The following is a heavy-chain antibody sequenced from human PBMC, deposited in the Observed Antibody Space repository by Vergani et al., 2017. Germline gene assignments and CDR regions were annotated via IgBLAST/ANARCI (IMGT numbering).Heavy chain of an antibody. CDR3: ARVKPGIAAAGPDY. CDR2: ISSSSSYI. J-gene: IGHJ4*02. V-gene: IGHV3-21*01. D-gene: IGHD6-13*01. CDR1: GFTFSSYS. Sequence: EVQLVESGGGLVKPGGSLRLSCAASGFTFSSYSMNWVRQAPGKGLEWVSSISSSSSYIYYADSVKGRFTISRDNAKNSLYLQMNSLRAEDTAVYYCARVKPGIAAAGPDYWGQGTLVTVSS.